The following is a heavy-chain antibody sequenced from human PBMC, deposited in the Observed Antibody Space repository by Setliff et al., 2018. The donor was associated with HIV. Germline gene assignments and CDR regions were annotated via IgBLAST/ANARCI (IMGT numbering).Heavy chain of an antibody. CDR2: IIPIFGTA. Sequence: SVKVSCKASGGTFSSYAISWVRQAPGQGLEWMGGIIPIFGTANYAQKFQGRVTITTDESTRTAYMEVSSLRSEDTAVYYCARGGDYDSSGYYVTWGQGSLVTVSS. D-gene: IGHD3-22*01. CDR3: ARGGDYDSSGYYVT. CDR1: GGTFSSYA. V-gene: IGHV1-69*05. J-gene: IGHJ4*02.